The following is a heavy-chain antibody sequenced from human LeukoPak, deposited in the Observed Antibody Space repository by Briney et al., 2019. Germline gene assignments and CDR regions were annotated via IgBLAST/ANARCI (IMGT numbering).Heavy chain of an antibody. D-gene: IGHD2-8*01. V-gene: IGHV3-66*01. CDR2: IYSGGST. CDR3: ATTKRPYYYYGMDV. Sequence: GGSLRLSCAASGFTVSSSYMSWVRQAPGKGLEWVSVIYSGGSTYYADSVKGRFTISRDNSKNTLYLQMNSLRAEDTAVYYCATTKRPYYYYGMDVWGQGTTVTVSS. CDR1: GFTVSSSY. J-gene: IGHJ6*02.